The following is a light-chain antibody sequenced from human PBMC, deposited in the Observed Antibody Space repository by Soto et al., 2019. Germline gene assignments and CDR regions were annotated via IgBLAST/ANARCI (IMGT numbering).Light chain of an antibody. CDR3: QQSYSTPT. V-gene: IGKV1-39*01. Sequence: DIQMTQSPSSLSASVVYRVTITCRASQSISSYLNWYQQKPGKAPKLPIYAASSLQSGVPSRFSGSGSGTDFTLTISSLQPEDFATYYCQQSYSTPTFGQGTRLEIK. J-gene: IGKJ5*01. CDR1: QSISSY. CDR2: AAS.